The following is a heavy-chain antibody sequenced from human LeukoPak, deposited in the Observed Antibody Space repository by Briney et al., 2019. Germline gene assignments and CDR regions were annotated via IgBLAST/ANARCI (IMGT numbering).Heavy chain of an antibody. J-gene: IGHJ2*01. V-gene: IGHV1-2*02. D-gene: IGHD3-10*02. Sequence: GASVKVTCKASGYTFTGYYMHWVRQAPGQGLEWMGWINLNSGGTNYAQKFQGRVTMTRDTSISTAYMELSRLRSDDTAVYYCARDTLRSGFDLWGRGTLVTVSS. CDR2: INLNSGGT. CDR1: GYTFTGYY. CDR3: ARDTLRSGFDL.